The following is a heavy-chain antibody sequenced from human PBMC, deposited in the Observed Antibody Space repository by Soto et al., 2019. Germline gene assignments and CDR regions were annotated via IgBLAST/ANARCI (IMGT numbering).Heavy chain of an antibody. Sequence: SETLSLTCAFYNGSFAGYRWSCIRQPPGKGLEWIGEIHPTGSTKFNPSLKSRVTMSVETSKNQFSLKLTSMTAADTAVYFCARGPYSGHPRDRPKYYFEYWGQGNMVTVXS. J-gene: IGHJ4*02. V-gene: IGHV4-34*01. D-gene: IGHD5-12*01. CDR1: NGSFAGYR. CDR3: ARGPYSGHPRDRPKYYFEY. CDR2: IHPTGST.